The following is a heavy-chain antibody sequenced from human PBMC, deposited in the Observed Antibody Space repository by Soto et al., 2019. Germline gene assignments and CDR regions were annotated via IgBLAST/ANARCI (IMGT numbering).Heavy chain of an antibody. CDR2: IRHTTSAT. J-gene: IGHJ3*01. Sequence: GQLVESGGDFVQPGESLRLSCVASQFPFDVYSMHWVRQAPGKGLEWVSYIRHTTSATFYADAVKGRFTISRDNRKNSLFLQMNSLRDDDTGVYFCARDWGSSGMFELDVWGPGTLVTVSS. V-gene: IGHV3-48*02. CDR3: ARDWGSSGMFELDV. D-gene: IGHD6-19*01. CDR1: QFPFDVYS.